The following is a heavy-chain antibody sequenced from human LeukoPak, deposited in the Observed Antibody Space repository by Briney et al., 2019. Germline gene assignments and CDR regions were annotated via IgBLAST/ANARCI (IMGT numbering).Heavy chain of an antibody. CDR3: AKASREYSSTWYY. V-gene: IGHV3-21*04. CDR1: GFTFSSYS. CDR2: ISSSSSYI. Sequence: PGGSLRLSCAASGFTFSSYSMNWVRQAPGKGLEWVSSISSSSSYIYYADSVKGRFTISRDNFKNRLYLQMNSLRDDDTAVYYCAKASREYSSTWYYWGQGTLVTVSS. J-gene: IGHJ4*02. D-gene: IGHD6-13*01.